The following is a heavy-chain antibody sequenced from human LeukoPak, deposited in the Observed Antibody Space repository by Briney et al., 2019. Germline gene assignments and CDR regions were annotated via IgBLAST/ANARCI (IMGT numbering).Heavy chain of an antibody. D-gene: IGHD5-24*01. J-gene: IGHJ4*02. CDR3: ASLQSGRKDGYNIFDY. V-gene: IGHV3-7*01. Sequence: GRSLRLSCAASGFTFSNYWMSWVRQAPGKGLEWVANIKDDGSAKYYVDSVKGRFTISRDNAKNSLFLQMNSLRAEDTAVYYCASLQSGRKDGYNIFDYWGQGTLVTVSS. CDR2: IKDDGSAK. CDR1: GFTFSNYW.